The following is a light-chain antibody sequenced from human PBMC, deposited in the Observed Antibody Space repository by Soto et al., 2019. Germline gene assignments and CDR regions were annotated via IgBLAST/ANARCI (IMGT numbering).Light chain of an antibody. CDR1: QSVRSH. CDR2: GAS. V-gene: IGKV3-15*01. J-gene: IGKJ5*01. Sequence: SLWEGEKVSLSSRVSQSVRSHVAWYRLIPGQAPRLFIYGASNRATGIPARVSVSGSGTEFALTISNLQSEDFAVYYCQPYHKWPPFTFGQGPRLQ. CDR3: QPYHKWPPFT.